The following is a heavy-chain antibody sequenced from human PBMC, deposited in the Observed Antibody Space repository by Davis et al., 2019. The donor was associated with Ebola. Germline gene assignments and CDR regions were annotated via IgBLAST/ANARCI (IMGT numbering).Heavy chain of an antibody. J-gene: IGHJ4*02. CDR3: ARGHPSGSYPFDY. CDR1: GGSISSSNW. D-gene: IGHD1-26*01. Sequence: MPSETLSLTCAVSGGSISSSNWWSWVRQPPGKGLEWIGEIYHSGSTNYNPSLKSRVTISVDKSKNQFSLKLSSVTAADTAVYYCARGHPSGSYPFDYWGQGTLVTVSS. V-gene: IGHV4-4*02. CDR2: IYHSGST.